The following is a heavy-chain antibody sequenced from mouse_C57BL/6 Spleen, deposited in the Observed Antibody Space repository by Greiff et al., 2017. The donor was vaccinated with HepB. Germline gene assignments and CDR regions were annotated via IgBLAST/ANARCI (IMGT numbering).Heavy chain of an antibody. V-gene: IGHV3-6*01. Sequence: EVKLQESGPGLVKPSQSLSLTCSVTGYSITSGYYWNWIRQFPGNKLEWMGYISYDGSNNYNPSLKNRISITRDTSKNQFFLKLNSVTTEDTATYYCAREIYYGNYEGFAYWGQGTLVTVSA. CDR1: GYSITSGYY. CDR2: ISYDGSN. J-gene: IGHJ3*01. D-gene: IGHD2-1*01. CDR3: AREIYYGNYEGFAY.